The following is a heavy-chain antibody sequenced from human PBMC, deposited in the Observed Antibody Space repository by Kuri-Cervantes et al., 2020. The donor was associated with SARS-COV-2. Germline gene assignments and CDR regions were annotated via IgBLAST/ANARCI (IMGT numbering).Heavy chain of an antibody. J-gene: IGHJ4*02. CDR2: ISYSRST. Sequence: ESLKISCTVSGGSISSYYWSWIRQPPGEGLEWIGSISYSRSTNYNPPLESRVTISVDTSKNQFSLKLTSVTAADTAVYYCARGTRRQWELLLYWGQGTLVTVSS. CDR1: GGSISSYY. V-gene: IGHV4-59*01. D-gene: IGHD1-26*01. CDR3: ARGTRRQWELLLY.